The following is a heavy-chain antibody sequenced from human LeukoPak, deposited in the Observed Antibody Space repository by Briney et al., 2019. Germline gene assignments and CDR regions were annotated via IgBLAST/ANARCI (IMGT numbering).Heavy chain of an antibody. D-gene: IGHD3-3*01. V-gene: IGHV4-34*01. Sequence: PSETLSLTCAVYGGSLSGCYWSWIRQPPGKGLEWIGEINHSGSTNYNPSLKSRVTISVDTSKNQFSLKLSSVTAADTAVYYCATAGSGYPDYWGQGTLVTVSS. CDR1: GGSLSGCY. CDR3: ATAGSGYPDY. CDR2: INHSGST. J-gene: IGHJ4*02.